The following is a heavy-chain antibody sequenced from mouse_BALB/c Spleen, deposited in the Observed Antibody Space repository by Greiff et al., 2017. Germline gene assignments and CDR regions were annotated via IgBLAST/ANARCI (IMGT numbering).Heavy chain of an antibody. CDR1: GYTFTDYY. D-gene: IGHD2-1*01. J-gene: IGHJ2*01. CDR2: IYPGSGNT. CDR3: ARGGGNYAGDY. Sequence: QVQLQQSGAELARPGASVKLSCKASGYTFTDYYINWVKQRTGQGLEWIGEIYPGSGNTYYNEKFKGKATLTADKSSSTAYMQLSSLTSEDSAVYFCARGGGNYAGDYWGQGTTLTVSS. V-gene: IGHV1-77*01.